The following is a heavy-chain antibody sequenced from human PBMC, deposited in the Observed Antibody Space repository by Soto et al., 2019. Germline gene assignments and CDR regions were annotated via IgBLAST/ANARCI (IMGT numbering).Heavy chain of an antibody. V-gene: IGHV3-53*01. J-gene: IGHJ3*02. Sequence: PGGSLRLSCAASGFTVSSNYMSWVRQAPGKGLEWVSVIYSGGSTYYADSVKGRFTISRDNSKNTLYLQMNGLRAEDTAVYYCAGSITGTTRSAFDIWDQGTMVTVSS. D-gene: IGHD1-7*01. CDR3: AGSITGTTRSAFDI. CDR2: IYSGGST. CDR1: GFTVSSNY.